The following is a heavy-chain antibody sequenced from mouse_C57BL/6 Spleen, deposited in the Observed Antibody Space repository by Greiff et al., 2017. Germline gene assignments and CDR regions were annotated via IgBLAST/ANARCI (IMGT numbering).Heavy chain of an antibody. V-gene: IGHV14-4*01. CDR1: GFNIKDDY. CDR2: IDPENGDT. D-gene: IGHD1-1*01. Sequence: EVQLQQSGAELVRPGASVKLSCTASGFNIKDDYMHWVKQRPEQGLEWIGWIDPENGDTEYASKFQGKATITADTYSNTAYLQLSSLTSEDTAVYYCTTSDDYGSSSLAMEYWGQGTSVTVSS. CDR3: TTSDDYGSSSLAMEY. J-gene: IGHJ4*01.